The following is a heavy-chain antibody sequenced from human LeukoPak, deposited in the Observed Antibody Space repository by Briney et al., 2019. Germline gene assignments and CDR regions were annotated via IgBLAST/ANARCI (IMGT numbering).Heavy chain of an antibody. V-gene: IGHV3-30*04. J-gene: IGHJ4*02. CDR1: GYTFSSYA. D-gene: IGHD3-22*01. CDR2: ISYDGSNK. Sequence: PGGSLRLSCAASGYTFSSYAMHWVRQAPGKGLEWVAVISYDGSNKYYADSVKGRFTISRDNSKNTLYLQMNSLRAEDTAVYYCAKADYYDSSGRDFDYWGQGTLVTVSS. CDR3: AKADYYDSSGRDFDY.